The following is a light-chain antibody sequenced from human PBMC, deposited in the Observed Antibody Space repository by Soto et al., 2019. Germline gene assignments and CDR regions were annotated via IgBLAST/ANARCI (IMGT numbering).Light chain of an antibody. CDR3: AAWDNSLMGHV. CDR2: HNN. CDR1: SSNIGTNT. J-gene: IGLJ2*01. Sequence: SVLTQPPSTSATPGQSVSISCSGTSSNIGTNTVNWYRQLPGTAPKLLIYHNNQRPSGVPDRLSGSKSGSSASLVISGLQSDDEAVYYCAAWDNSLMGHVFGGGTKLTVL. V-gene: IGLV1-44*01.